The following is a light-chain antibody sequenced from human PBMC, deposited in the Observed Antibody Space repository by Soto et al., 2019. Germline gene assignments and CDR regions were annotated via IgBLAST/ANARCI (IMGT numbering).Light chain of an antibody. J-gene: IGLJ3*02. CDR3: SSYSSTSTPWV. Sequence: QSVLTQLASLSGSPGQSITIFCTGTGSDVGAYKFVSWYRHHPGRAPQVMIYEVTNRPSGVSSRFSGSKSGNTASLTISGLQPEDEGDYYCSSYSSTSTPWVFGGGTK. V-gene: IGLV2-14*01. CDR1: GSDVGAYKF. CDR2: EVT.